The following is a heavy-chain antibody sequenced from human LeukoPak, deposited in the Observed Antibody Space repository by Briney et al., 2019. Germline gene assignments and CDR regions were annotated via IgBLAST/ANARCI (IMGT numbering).Heavy chain of an antibody. CDR3: AKDVSMGYCSGGSCPNWFDP. CDR2: ISGSGGST. V-gene: IGHV3-23*01. D-gene: IGHD2-15*01. CDR1: GFTFSSYA. Sequence: GGSLRLSCAASGFTFSSYAMSWVRQAPGKGLEWASAISGSGGSTYYADSVKGRFTISRDNSKNTLYLQMNSLRAEDTAVYYCAKDVSMGYCSGGSCPNWFDPWGQGTLVTVSS. J-gene: IGHJ5*02.